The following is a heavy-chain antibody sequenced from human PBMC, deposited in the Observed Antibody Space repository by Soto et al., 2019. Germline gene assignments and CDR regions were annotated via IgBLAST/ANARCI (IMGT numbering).Heavy chain of an antibody. CDR1: GGSISSSNW. D-gene: IGHD6-19*01. CDR2: IYHGGST. V-gene: IGHV4-4*02. J-gene: IGHJ4*02. Sequence: QVQLQESGPGLVKPSGTLSLTCAVSGGSISSSNWWSWVRQPPGKGLEWIGEIYHGGSTEYNPSLKSRVTISVDKSKNQFSLNLTSVTAADTSGYYYARVRIAVADTADFDCWGQGTLVTVSS. CDR3: ARVRIAVADTADFDC.